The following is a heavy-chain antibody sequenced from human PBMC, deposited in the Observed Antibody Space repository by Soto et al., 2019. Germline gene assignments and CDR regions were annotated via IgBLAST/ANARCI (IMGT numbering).Heavy chain of an antibody. D-gene: IGHD2-15*01. CDR1: GYTFISHG. CDR2: ISGKNGNT. J-gene: IGHJ6*02. CDR3: ARVSSSIVVVPDYGMDV. Sequence: QVQLVQSGVEVKKPGASVKVSCKASGYTFISHGISWVRQAPGQGLEWMGWISGKNGNTNYAQKLQGRATLTTDTCTRTADMELGSLRSDDTAVYYCARVSSSIVVVPDYGMDVWGQGTTVTVSS. V-gene: IGHV1-18*04.